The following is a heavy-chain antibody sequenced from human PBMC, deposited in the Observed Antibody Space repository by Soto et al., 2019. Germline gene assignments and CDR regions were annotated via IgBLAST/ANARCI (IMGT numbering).Heavy chain of an antibody. D-gene: IGHD3-22*01. CDR2: IDPSDSYT. V-gene: IGHV5-10-1*01. J-gene: IGHJ4*02. CDR1: GYSFTSHW. Sequence: GESLKISCKGSGYSFTSHWIGWVRQMPGKGLEWMGRIDPSDSYTKYSPSFQGHVTISADKSISTAYLQWSSLKASDTAMYYCARQLDYDSSGYLFDYWGQGTLVTVSS. CDR3: ARQLDYDSSGYLFDY.